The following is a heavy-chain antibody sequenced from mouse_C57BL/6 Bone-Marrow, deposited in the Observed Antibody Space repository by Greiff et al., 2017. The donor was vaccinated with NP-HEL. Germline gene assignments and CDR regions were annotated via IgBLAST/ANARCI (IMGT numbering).Heavy chain of an antibody. CDR1: GYSITSGYD. Sequence: EVKLQESGPGMVKPSQSLSLTCTVTGYSITSGYDWHWIRHFPGNKLEWMGYISYSGSTNYNPSLKSRISITHDTSKNHFFLKLNSVTTEDTATYYCARGLRYAGPSYWGQGTLVTVSA. V-gene: IGHV3-1*01. CDR3: ARGLRYAGPSY. J-gene: IGHJ3*01. D-gene: IGHD1-1*01. CDR2: ISYSGST.